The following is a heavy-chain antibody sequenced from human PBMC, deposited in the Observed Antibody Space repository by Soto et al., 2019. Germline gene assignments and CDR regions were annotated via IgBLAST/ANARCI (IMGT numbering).Heavy chain of an antibody. CDR2: IIPIFGTA. J-gene: IGHJ5*02. CDR3: ARLGIAYDSSGYFFTWFDP. CDR1: GGTFSSYA. V-gene: IGHV1-69*13. D-gene: IGHD3-22*01. Sequence: SVKVSCKASGGTFSSYAISWVRQAPGQGLEWMGGIIPIFGTANYAQKFQGRVTITADESTSTAYMELSSLRSEDTAVYYCARLGIAYDSSGYFFTWFDPWGQGTLVTVSS.